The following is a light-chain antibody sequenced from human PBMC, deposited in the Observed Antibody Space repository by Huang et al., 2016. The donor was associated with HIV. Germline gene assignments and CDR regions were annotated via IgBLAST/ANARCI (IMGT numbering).Light chain of an antibody. CDR2: KNS. CDR1: QSLIYSDGNTY. Sequence: DVVLTQSPLSLPVTLGQPASISCWSSQSLIYSDGNTYLSWCQQRPGQSPRRLIYKNSNRDAGVPDRFSGSGSGSDVTLKISKVEAEDVAVYYCMQGTHWPPITFGQGTRLEI. CDR3: MQGTHWPPIT. V-gene: IGKV2-30*01. J-gene: IGKJ5*01.